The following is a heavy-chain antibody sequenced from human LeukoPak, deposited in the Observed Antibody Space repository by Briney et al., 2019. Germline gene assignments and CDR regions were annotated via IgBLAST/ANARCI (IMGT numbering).Heavy chain of an antibody. D-gene: IGHD3-9*01. V-gene: IGHV4-39*01. CDR3: ARQERYFDWLRCFDY. CDR1: GGSISSSSYY. Sequence: SETLSLTCTVSGGSISSSSYYWGWIRQPPGKGLEWIGSIYYSGSTYYNPSLKSRVTISVDTSKNQFSLKLSSVTAADTAVYYCARQERYFDWLRCFDYWGQGTLVTVSS. J-gene: IGHJ4*02. CDR2: IYYSGST.